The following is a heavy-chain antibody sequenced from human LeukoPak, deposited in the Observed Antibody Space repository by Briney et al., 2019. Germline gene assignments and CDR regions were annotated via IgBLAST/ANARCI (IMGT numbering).Heavy chain of an antibody. Sequence: PGGSLRLSCAASGFTFSDYYMSWIRQAPGKGLEWVSYISSSGSTIYYADSVKGRFTISRDNAKNSLYLQMNSLRAEDTAVYYCARDDGRKYGSRNYHFMDVWGKGTTVTVSS. D-gene: IGHD1-14*01. CDR2: ISSSGSTI. J-gene: IGHJ6*03. CDR3: ARDDGRKYGSRNYHFMDV. CDR1: GFTFSDYY. V-gene: IGHV3-11*01.